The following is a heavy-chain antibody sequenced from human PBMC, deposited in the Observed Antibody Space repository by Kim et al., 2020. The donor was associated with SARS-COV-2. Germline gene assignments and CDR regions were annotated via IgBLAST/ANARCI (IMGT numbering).Heavy chain of an antibody. CDR3: AKRYYFDSGNFDY. Sequence: GGSLRLSCAASGFTFSSYAMSWVRQAPGKGLEWGSAISGNGASTYYADSVKGRFTISRDNSENTLYLQMNSLRAEDTAVYYCAKRYYFDSGNFDYWGQGTLVTVSS. J-gene: IGHJ4*02. D-gene: IGHD3-10*01. CDR2: ISGNGAST. V-gene: IGHV3-23*01. CDR1: GFTFSSYA.